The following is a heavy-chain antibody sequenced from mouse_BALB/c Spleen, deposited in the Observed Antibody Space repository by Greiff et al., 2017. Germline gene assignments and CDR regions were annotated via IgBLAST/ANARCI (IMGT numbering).Heavy chain of an antibody. CDR3: ARDSSGYDAMDY. Sequence: EVKLVESGGGLVQPGGSLKLSCAASGFTFSSYTMSWVRQTPEKRLEWVAYISNGGGSTYYPDTVKGRFTVSRDNAKNTLYLQMSSLKSEDTAMYYCARDSSGYDAMDYWGQGTSVTVSS. CDR1: GFTFSSYT. D-gene: IGHD3-2*01. CDR2: ISNGGGST. J-gene: IGHJ4*01. V-gene: IGHV5-12-2*01.